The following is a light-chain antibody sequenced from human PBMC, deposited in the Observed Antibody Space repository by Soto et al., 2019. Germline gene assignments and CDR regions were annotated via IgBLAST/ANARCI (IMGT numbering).Light chain of an antibody. J-gene: IGKJ5*01. CDR1: RSFRGL. Sequence: EVLLTQSPVTLTLSPGERATLSCRASRSFRGLLAWYQQKPGQAPRLLIYDAYNRATGIPPRFSGSGSGTDFTLTISSLEPEDSAVYYCQQRHMWPITFGQGTLLEI. V-gene: IGKV3-11*01. CDR3: QQRHMWPIT. CDR2: DAY.